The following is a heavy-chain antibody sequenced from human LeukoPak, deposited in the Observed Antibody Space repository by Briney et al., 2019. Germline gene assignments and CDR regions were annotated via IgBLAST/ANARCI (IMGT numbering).Heavy chain of an antibody. CDR2: INSDGGST. CDR3: ARASVYYDSSGYSGPFDY. J-gene: IGHJ4*02. Sequence: PGGSLRLSCAASGFTLSNYWMHWVRQAPGKGLVWVSRINSDGGSTNYADSVKGRFTISRDNSKNTLYLQMNSLRAEDTAVYYCARASVYYDSSGYSGPFDYWGQGTLVTVSS. D-gene: IGHD3-22*01. CDR1: GFTLSNYW. V-gene: IGHV3-74*01.